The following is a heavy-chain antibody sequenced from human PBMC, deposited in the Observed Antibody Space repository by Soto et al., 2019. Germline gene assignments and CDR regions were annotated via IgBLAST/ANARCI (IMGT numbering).Heavy chain of an antibody. Sequence: ASVKVSCKASGYTFTSYGISWVRQATGQGLEWMGWMSPNSGNTGYAQRFQGRVTMTRNTSISTAYMELSSLRSEDTAVYYCARLTGYSSGWLQYFQHWGQGTLVTVSS. V-gene: IGHV1-8*01. D-gene: IGHD6-19*01. CDR3: ARLTGYSSGWLQYFQH. CDR1: GYTFTSYG. J-gene: IGHJ1*01. CDR2: MSPNSGNT.